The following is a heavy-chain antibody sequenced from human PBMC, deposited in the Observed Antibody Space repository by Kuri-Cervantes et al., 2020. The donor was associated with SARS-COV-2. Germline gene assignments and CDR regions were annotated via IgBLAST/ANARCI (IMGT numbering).Heavy chain of an antibody. J-gene: IGHJ6*02. CDR1: GFTFSSYW. D-gene: IGHD2-2*01. CDR3: ARAPIYCSSTSCYGAYGMDV. V-gene: IGHV3-7*05. Sequence: GGSLRLSCAASGFTFSSYWMSWVRQAPGKELEWVANIKQDGSEKYYVDSVKGRFTISRDNAKNSLYLQVNSLRAEDTAVYYCARAPIYCSSTSCYGAYGMDVWGQGTTVTVSS. CDR2: IKQDGSEK.